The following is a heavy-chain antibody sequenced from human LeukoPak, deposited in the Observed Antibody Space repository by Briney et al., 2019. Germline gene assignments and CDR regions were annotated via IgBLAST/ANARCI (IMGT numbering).Heavy chain of an antibody. CDR2: ISAYNGNT. J-gene: IGHJ4*02. CDR3: ARGISSEYYDFWSGYYTTAPFDY. CDR1: GYTFTSYG. V-gene: IGHV1-18*01. Sequence: GASVKVSCKASGYTFTSYGISWVRQAPGQGLEWMGWISAYNGNTNYAQKLQGRVTMTTDTSTSTAYMELRSLRSDDTAVYYCARGISSEYYDFWSGYYTTAPFDYWGQGTLVTASS. D-gene: IGHD3-3*01.